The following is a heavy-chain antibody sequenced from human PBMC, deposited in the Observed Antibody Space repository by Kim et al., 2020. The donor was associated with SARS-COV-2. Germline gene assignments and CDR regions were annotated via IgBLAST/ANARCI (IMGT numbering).Heavy chain of an antibody. CDR2: IIPIFGTA. D-gene: IGHD6-19*01. J-gene: IGHJ5*02. V-gene: IGHV1-69*13. CDR1: GGTFSSYA. CDR3: ARALIPEYSSGWLPLWFDP. Sequence: SVKVSCKASGGTFSSYAISWVRQAPGQGLEWMGGIIPIFGTANYAQKFQGRVTITADESTSTAYMELSSLRSEDTAVYYCARALIPEYSSGWLPLWFDPWGQGTLVTVSS.